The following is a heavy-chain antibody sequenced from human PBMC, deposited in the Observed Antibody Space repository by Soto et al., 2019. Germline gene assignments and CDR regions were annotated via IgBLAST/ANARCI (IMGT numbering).Heavy chain of an antibody. D-gene: IGHD6-19*01. V-gene: IGHV3-23*01. CDR3: TKDYGAVAEF. Sequence: EVQLLKSGGGLVQPGESLTLSCAASGFTFRTYAMSWVRQAPGKGLEWVAAITGSGDRAYYADSVRGRFTISRDNSKDTLFVEMNSLRVDDTAVYFCTKDYGAVAEFWGQGTLITVSS. CDR2: ITGSGDRA. J-gene: IGHJ4*02. CDR1: GFTFRTYA.